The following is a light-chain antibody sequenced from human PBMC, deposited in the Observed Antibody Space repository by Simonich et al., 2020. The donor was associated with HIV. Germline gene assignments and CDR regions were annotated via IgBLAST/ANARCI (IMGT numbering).Light chain of an antibody. CDR2: GAS. CDR1: QRVSSN. J-gene: IGKJ4*01. CDR3: QQYNNWPQT. V-gene: IGKV3-15*01. Sequence: EIVMTQSPATLSVSTGERATLSCRASQRVSSNLAWYQQKPGQAPRFLIYGASTRATGIPARFRGSGSGTEFTLPISSMQSEDFAVYYCQQYNNWPQTFGGGTKVEIK.